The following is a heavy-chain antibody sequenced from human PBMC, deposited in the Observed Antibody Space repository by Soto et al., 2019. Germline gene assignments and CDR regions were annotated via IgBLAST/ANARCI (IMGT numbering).Heavy chain of an antibody. Sequence: AASVKVSCKASGYTFTSYDINWVRQATGQGLEWMGWMNPNSGNTGYAQKFQGRVTMTRNTSISTAYMELSSLRSEDTAVYYCARGLNFHYYYYGMDVWGQGTTVTVSS. J-gene: IGHJ6*02. CDR2: MNPNSGNT. V-gene: IGHV1-8*01. CDR1: GYTFTSYD. CDR3: ARGLNFHYYYYGMDV.